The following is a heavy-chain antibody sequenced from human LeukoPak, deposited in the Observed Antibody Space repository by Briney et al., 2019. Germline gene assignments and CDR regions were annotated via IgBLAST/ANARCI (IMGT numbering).Heavy chain of an antibody. Sequence: ASVKVSCKASGGTFSSYAISWVRQAPGQGLEWMGGIIPIFGTANYAQKFQGRVTITADESTSTAYMELSSLRSEDTAVYYCARDFWAYGGNQRESYYYYYMDVWGKGTTVTISS. CDR3: ARDFWAYGGNQRESYYYYYMDV. D-gene: IGHD4-23*01. J-gene: IGHJ6*03. V-gene: IGHV1-69*13. CDR1: GGTFSSYA. CDR2: IIPIFGTA.